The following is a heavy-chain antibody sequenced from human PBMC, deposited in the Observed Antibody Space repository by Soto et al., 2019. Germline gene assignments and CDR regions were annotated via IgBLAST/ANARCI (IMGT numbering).Heavy chain of an antibody. CDR2: ISSRSSTI. J-gene: IGHJ2*01. V-gene: IGHV3-48*02. D-gene: IGHD6-6*01. Sequence: EVQLVESGGGLVQPGGSLRLSCAASGFTFSSYSMNWVRQAPGKGLEWVSYISSRSSTIYYADSVKGRFTIYRDNAKNSLSLQRNSLRDEGTAVYYCARAMYSSSSRGDWYFDLWGRGTLVTVSS. CDR1: GFTFSSYS. CDR3: ARAMYSSSSRGDWYFDL.